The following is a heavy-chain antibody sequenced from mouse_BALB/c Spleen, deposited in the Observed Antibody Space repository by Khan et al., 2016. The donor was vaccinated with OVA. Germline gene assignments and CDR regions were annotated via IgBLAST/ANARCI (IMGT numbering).Heavy chain of an antibody. V-gene: IGHV3-2*02. CDR1: GYSITSDYA. J-gene: IGHJ2*01. Sequence: EVKLLESGPGLVKPSQSLSLTCTVTGYSITSDYAWNWIRQFPGNKLEWMAYITYSGSTGYNPSLKGRISITRDTSKNQFFLQLNSVTTEDTATXYCARDYGGSYLFFDYWGQGTTLTVSS. CDR3: ARDYGGSYLFFDY. D-gene: IGHD1-1*01. CDR2: ITYSGST.